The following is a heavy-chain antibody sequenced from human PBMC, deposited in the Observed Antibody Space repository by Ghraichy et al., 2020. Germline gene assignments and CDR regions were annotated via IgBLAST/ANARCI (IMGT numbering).Heavy chain of an antibody. CDR3: ARGLDSRVDWNFFDH. CDR1: GGSIDNYC. CDR2: VHTGGIT. Sequence: ETLSLTCTVSGGSIDNYCWTWIRQSAGKGLEYIGRVHTGGITRYNPSLESRVTMSLDTSKNQFSLRLTSVTAADTAIYYCARGLDSRVDWNFFDHWGQGPWSPSPQ. J-gene: IGHJ5*02. D-gene: IGHD1-7*01. V-gene: IGHV4-4*07.